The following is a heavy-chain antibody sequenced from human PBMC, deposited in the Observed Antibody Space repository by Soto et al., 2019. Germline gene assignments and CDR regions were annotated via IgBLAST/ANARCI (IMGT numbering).Heavy chain of an antibody. D-gene: IGHD1-26*01. V-gene: IGHV5-51*01. CDR3: ARRSSYYSDYYYGMDV. J-gene: IGHJ6*02. CDR1: GYSFTSYW. Sequence: PGESLKISCKGSGYSFTSYWIGWVRQMPGEGLEWMGIIYPGNSDTRYSPSFQGQVTISADKSISTAYLQWSSLKASDTAMHYCARRSSYYSDYYYGMDVWGQGTTVTVSS. CDR2: IYPGNSDT.